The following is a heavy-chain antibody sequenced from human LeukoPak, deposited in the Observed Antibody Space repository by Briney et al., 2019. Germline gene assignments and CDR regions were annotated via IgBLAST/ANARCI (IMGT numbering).Heavy chain of an antibody. CDR3: ARDRQLAFKDPFDY. CDR2: ISYDGSNK. J-gene: IGHJ4*02. Sequence: GGSLRLSCAASGFTFSSYAMHWVRQASGKGLEWVAVISYDGSNKYYADSVKGRFTISRDNSKNTLYLQMNSLRAEDTAVYYCARDRQLAFKDPFDYWGQGTLVTVSS. D-gene: IGHD6-13*01. CDR1: GFTFSSYA. V-gene: IGHV3-30-3*01.